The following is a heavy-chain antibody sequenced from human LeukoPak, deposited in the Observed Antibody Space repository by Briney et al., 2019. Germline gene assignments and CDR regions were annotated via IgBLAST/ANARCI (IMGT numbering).Heavy chain of an antibody. D-gene: IGHD4-17*01. CDR2: ISGSGGST. CDR1: GFTFSSYA. V-gene: IGHV3-23*01. Sequence: PGGSLRLSCAASGFTFSSYAMSWVRQAPGKGLEWVSAISGSGGSTYYADSVKGRFTISRDNSKNTLYLQMNSLRAEDTAVYYCARFGKDYGDSYDYWGQGTLVTVSS. CDR3: ARFGKDYGDSYDY. J-gene: IGHJ4*02.